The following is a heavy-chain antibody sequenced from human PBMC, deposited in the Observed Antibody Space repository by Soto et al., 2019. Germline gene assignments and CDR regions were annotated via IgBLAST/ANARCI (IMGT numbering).Heavy chain of an antibody. CDR2: IKNGGDDT. Sequence: GESLKISCAASGFTLSSYWMYWVRQAPGEGLVWVARIKNGGDDTSYAESVKGRFTISRDNAKNTLHLQMSSLRSEDTAVYYCVRFSGLDVWGQGTTVTVSS. CDR1: GFTLSSYW. CDR3: VRFSGLDV. V-gene: IGHV3-74*01. J-gene: IGHJ6*02.